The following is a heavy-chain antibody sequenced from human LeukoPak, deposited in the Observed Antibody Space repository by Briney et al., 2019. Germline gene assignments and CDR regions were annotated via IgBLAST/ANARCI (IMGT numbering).Heavy chain of an antibody. CDR3: ARGHSSSWYPRDLLFDY. D-gene: IGHD6-13*01. J-gene: IGHJ4*02. V-gene: IGHV4-59*01. CDR2: IYYSGST. Sequence: PSETLSLTCTVSGGSISSYYWSWIRQPPGKGLEWIGYIYYSGSTNYNPSLKSRVTISVDTSKNQFSLKLSSVTAADTAVYYCARGHSSSWYPRDLLFDYWGQGTLVTVSS. CDR1: GGSISSYY.